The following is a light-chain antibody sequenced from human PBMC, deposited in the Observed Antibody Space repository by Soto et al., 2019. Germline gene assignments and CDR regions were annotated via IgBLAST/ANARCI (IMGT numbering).Light chain of an antibody. J-gene: IGLJ3*02. CDR1: SSNIGAGFD. CDR3: AAWDDRLNGWV. Sequence: QSVLTQPPSVSGAPGQRVTISCTGSSSNIGAGFDVHWYHQIAGTAPKLLIYTDIHRPAGVPDRFSGSKSGTSASLAISGLQSEDEADYYCAAWDDRLNGWVFGGGTQLTVL. CDR2: TDI. V-gene: IGLV1-40*01.